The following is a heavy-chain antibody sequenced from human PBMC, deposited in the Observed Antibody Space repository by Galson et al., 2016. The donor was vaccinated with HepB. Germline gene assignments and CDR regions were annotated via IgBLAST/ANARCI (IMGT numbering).Heavy chain of an antibody. CDR1: GFTFSSYS. CDR3: AIVRVSGWYLDY. CDR2: ITSSSSTT. V-gene: IGHV3-48*02. D-gene: IGHD6-19*01. Sequence: SLRLSCAASGFTFSSYSMNWVRQAPGKGLEWVSYITSSSSTTYYADSVKGRFTISRDNAKNSLYLQMNSLRDEDTAMYYCAIVRVSGWYLDYWGQGTLVTVSS. J-gene: IGHJ4*02.